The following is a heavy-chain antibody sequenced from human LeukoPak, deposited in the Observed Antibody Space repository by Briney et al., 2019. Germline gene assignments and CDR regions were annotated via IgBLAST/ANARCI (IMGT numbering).Heavy chain of an antibody. V-gene: IGHV3-23*01. J-gene: IGHJ4*02. CDR2: INNSGGST. Sequence: PGGSLRLSCAASGFTFSSYAMTWVRQAPGKGLEWVSTINNSGGSTYYADSVKGRFTISRDNSKNTLYLQMNSLRAEDTAVYYCAKDRAVAAVTHFDYWGQGTLVTVFS. CDR3: AKDRAVAAVTHFDY. D-gene: IGHD6-19*01. CDR1: GFTFSSYA.